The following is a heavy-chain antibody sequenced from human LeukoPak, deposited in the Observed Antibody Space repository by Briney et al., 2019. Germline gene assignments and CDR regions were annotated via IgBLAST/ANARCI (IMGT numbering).Heavy chain of an antibody. V-gene: IGHV4-39*07. CDR2: INHSGST. Sequence: SETLSLTCSVSGGSISSSLYFWGWIRQPPGKGLEWIGEINHSGSTNYNPSLKSRVTISVDTSKNQFSLKLSSVTAADTAVYYCARGLRHSYGYSLLYYYYYMDVWGKGTTVTVSS. CDR1: GGSISSSLYF. J-gene: IGHJ6*03. CDR3: ARGLRHSYGYSLLYYYYYMDV. D-gene: IGHD5-18*01.